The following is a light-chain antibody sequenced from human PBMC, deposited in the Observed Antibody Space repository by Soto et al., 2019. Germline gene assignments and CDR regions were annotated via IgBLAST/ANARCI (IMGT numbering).Light chain of an antibody. CDR2: GAS. CDR1: QSVSRY. Sequence: LVLTQSPATLSLSPGERATLSFRASQSVSRYLAWYQQKPGHAPRLRIYGASSRATGIPDRFSGSGSGTDFTLTISRLEPEDFAVYYCQQYGSSPRFGQGTRLEIK. J-gene: IGKJ5*01. CDR3: QQYGSSPR. V-gene: IGKV3-20*01.